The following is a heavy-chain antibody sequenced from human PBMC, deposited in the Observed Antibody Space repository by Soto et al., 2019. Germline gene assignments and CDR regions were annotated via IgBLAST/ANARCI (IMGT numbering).Heavy chain of an antibody. D-gene: IGHD5-12*01. CDR3: ARDLFGGYCLDY. CDR1: GGSIRTGDYY. V-gene: IGHV4-61*08. J-gene: IGHJ4*02. Sequence: PSGTLSLTCTVSGGSIRTGDYYWTWTRQPPGKGLEWIGYVYYDGHTDYNPSLESRVTIAVDTSKNQFSLRLTSVTAADTAVYYCARDLFGGYCLDYWGQGALVT. CDR2: VYYDGHT.